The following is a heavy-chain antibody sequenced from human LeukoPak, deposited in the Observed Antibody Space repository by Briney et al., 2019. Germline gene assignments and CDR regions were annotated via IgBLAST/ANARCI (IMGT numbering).Heavy chain of an antibody. Sequence: PGGSLRLSCAASGFTFDDYAMHWVRQAPGKGLEWVSGISWNSGSIGYAGSVKGRFTISRDNAKNSLYLQMNSLRAEDTALYYCAKVGCSSTSCYFPYYFDYWGQGTLVTVSS. CDR3: AKVGCSSTSCYFPYYFDY. CDR2: ISWNSGSI. D-gene: IGHD2-2*01. J-gene: IGHJ4*02. V-gene: IGHV3-9*01. CDR1: GFTFDDYA.